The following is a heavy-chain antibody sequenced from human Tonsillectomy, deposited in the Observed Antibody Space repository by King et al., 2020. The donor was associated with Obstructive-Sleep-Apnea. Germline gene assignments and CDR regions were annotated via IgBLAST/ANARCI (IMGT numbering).Heavy chain of an antibody. J-gene: IGHJ4*02. V-gene: IGHV4-38-2*02. CDR1: GYSISSGYY. Sequence: VQLQESGPGLVKPSETLSLTCTVSGYSISSGYYWGWIRQPPGKGLEWIGSIYHSGSTYYNPSLKSRVTISVDTSKNQFSLKLSSVTAADTAVYYCARDPLIADWGQGTLVTVSS. CDR3: ARDPLIAD. D-gene: IGHD2-21*01. CDR2: IYHSGST.